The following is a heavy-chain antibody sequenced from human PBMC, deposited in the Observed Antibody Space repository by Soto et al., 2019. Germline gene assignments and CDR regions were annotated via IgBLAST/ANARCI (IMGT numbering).Heavy chain of an antibody. J-gene: IGHJ3*02. Sequence: SVKVSCKASGGTFSSYAISWVRQAPGQGLEWMGRIIPNFGTANYAQKFQGRVTMTADESTSTAYMELSSLRSDDTAVYYCARDVNMVRGVIRGAFDIWGQGTMVTVSS. CDR2: IIPNFGTA. V-gene: IGHV1-69*13. CDR1: GGTFSSYA. CDR3: ARDVNMVRGVIRGAFDI. D-gene: IGHD3-10*01.